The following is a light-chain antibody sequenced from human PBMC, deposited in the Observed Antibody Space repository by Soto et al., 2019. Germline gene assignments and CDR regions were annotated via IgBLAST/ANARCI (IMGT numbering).Light chain of an antibody. V-gene: IGKV1-8*01. CDR2: AAS. CDR1: QGISSY. CDR3: QQYYSYLFT. Sequence: AIRMTQSPSSFSASTGDRVTITCRASQGISSYLAWYQQKPGKAPKLLIYAASTLQSGVPSRFSGSGSGTDFTLTLSCLQSEDFATYYCQQYYSYLFTFGPGTKVDIK. J-gene: IGKJ3*01.